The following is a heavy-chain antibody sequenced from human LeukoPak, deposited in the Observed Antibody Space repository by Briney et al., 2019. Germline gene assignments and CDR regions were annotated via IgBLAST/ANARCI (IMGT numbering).Heavy chain of an antibody. D-gene: IGHD3-22*01. J-gene: IGHJ4*02. CDR2: IYHSGST. V-gene: IGHV4-30-2*01. CDR3: ARGEYYYDSSGSLDY. Sequence: PSQTLSLTCAVSGGSISSGGYSWSWIRQPPGKGLEWIGYIYHSGSTYHNPSLKSRVTISVDRSKNQFSLKLSSVTAADTAVYYCARGEYYYDSSGSLDYWGQGTLVTVSS. CDR1: GGSISSGGYS.